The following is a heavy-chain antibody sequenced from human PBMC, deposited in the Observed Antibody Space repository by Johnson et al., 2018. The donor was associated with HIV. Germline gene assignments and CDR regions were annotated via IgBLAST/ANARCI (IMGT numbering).Heavy chain of an antibody. CDR2: ISWDGAST. CDR3: AKDSDTYYYGSGDGFDI. V-gene: IGHV3-43D*03. Sequence: VQVVESGGAVVQPGGSLRLSCVVSGLAFHDYAIHWVRQAPGKGLEWVSVISWDGASTHYADSVKGRFTISRDNSKTSVYLQMHSLRSEDTALYYCAKDSDTYYYGSGDGFDIWGQGTMVTVSS. J-gene: IGHJ3*02. CDR1: GLAFHDYA. D-gene: IGHD3-10*01.